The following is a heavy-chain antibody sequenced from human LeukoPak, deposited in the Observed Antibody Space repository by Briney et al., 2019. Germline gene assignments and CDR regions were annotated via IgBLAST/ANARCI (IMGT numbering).Heavy chain of an antibody. CDR3: ARPTHQRYSSSWLGY. D-gene: IGHD6-13*01. Sequence: SETLSLTCAVYGGSFSGYYWSWIRQPPGKGLEWIGEINHSGSTNYNPSLKSRVTISVDTSKNQFSLKLSSVTAADTAVYYCARPTHQRYSSSWLGYWGQGTLVTVSS. CDR1: GGSFSGYY. J-gene: IGHJ4*02. CDR2: INHSGST. V-gene: IGHV4-34*01.